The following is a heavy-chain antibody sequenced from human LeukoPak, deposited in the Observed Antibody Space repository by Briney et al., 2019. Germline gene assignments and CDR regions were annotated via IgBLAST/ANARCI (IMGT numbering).Heavy chain of an antibody. Sequence: ASVKVSCKASGYTFTSYYMHWVRQAPGQGLEWMGIINPSGGSTSYAQKFQGRVTITRNTSITTAYMELSSLRSEDTAVYYSARGILSNTYSGSYGIDYWGQGTLVTVSS. CDR1: GYTFTSYY. J-gene: IGHJ4*02. D-gene: IGHD1-26*01. CDR2: INPSGGST. V-gene: IGHV1-46*01. CDR3: ARGILSNTYSGSYGIDY.